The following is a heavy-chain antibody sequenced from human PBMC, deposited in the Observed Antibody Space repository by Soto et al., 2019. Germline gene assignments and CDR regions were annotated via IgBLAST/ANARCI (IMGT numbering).Heavy chain of an antibody. Sequence: GASVKVSCKASGYTFTGYYMHWVRQAPGQGLEWMGWINPNSGGTNYAQKFQGWVTMTRDTSISTAYMELSRLRSDDTAVYYCARAVLSYYDFWSGYSNWFDPWGQGTLVTVSS. CDR1: GYTFTGYY. J-gene: IGHJ5*02. CDR2: INPNSGGT. V-gene: IGHV1-2*04. CDR3: ARAVLSYYDFWSGYSNWFDP. D-gene: IGHD3-3*01.